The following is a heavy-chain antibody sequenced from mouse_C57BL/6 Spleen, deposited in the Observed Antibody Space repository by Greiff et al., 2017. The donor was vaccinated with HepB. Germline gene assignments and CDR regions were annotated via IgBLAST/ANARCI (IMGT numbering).Heavy chain of an antibody. V-gene: IGHV1-74*01. Sequence: QVQLQQPGAELVKPGASVKVTCKASGYTFTSYWMHWVKQRPGQGLEWIGRIHPSDSDTNYNQKFKGKATLTVDKSSSTAYMQLSSLTYEDSAVYYCARNYGSRYAMDYWGQGTSVTVSS. CDR1: GYTFTSYW. J-gene: IGHJ4*01. CDR2: IHPSDSDT. D-gene: IGHD1-1*01. CDR3: ARNYGSRYAMDY.